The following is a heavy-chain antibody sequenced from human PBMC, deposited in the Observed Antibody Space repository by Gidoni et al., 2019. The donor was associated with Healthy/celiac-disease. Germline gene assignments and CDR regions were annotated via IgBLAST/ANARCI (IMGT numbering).Heavy chain of an antibody. J-gene: IGHJ5*02. CDR1: GFSLSNARMG. V-gene: IGHV2-26*01. D-gene: IGHD1-1*01. CDR3: GRVEWNDAGGWFDP. Sequence: QVTLKESGPVLVKPSETLTLTCPLSGFSLSNARMGVSLIRQPPGKALAWIAHIFSKDEQSYSTSLKNRHTISKDTTKSQVVHTMAVMDCVETAKYYCGRVEWNDAGGWFDPWGQGTLVTVSS. CDR2: IFSKDEQ.